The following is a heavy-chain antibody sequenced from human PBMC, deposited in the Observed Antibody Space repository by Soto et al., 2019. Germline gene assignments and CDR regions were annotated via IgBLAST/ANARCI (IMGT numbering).Heavy chain of an antibody. Sequence: SETLSLTCTVSGGSVSSGSYYWSWIRQPPGKGQEWIGYIYYSGSTNYNPSLKSRVTISVDTSKNQFSLKLSSVTAADTAVYYCARGSGYHLLPDYFYYMGVWGKGTTVTVSS. D-gene: IGHD2-15*01. V-gene: IGHV4-61*01. CDR3: ARGSGYHLLPDYFYYMGV. CDR2: IYYSGST. J-gene: IGHJ6*03. CDR1: GGSVSSGSYY.